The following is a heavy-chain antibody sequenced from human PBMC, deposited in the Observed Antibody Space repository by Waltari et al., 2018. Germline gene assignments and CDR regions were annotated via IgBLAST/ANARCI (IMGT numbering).Heavy chain of an antibody. CDR1: GYPFPDYY. CDR2: INPNSGGT. Sequence: QVQLVQSGAEVKKPGASVKVSCPASGYPFPDYYMHWVRQAPGQGLEWMGWINPNSGGTNYAQKFQGRVTMTRDTSISTAYMELSRLRSDDTAVYYCARVRGGHYSFDYWGQGTLVTVSS. D-gene: IGHD2-15*01. CDR3: ARVRGGHYSFDY. J-gene: IGHJ4*02. V-gene: IGHV1-2*02.